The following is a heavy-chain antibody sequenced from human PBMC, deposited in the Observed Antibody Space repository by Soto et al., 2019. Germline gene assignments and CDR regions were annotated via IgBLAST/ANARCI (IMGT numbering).Heavy chain of an antibody. CDR1: GGSISIYY. V-gene: IGHV4-59*01. Sequence: QVKLQESGPGLVKPSENLSLTCTVSGGSISIYYWRWIRQPPGKGLEWIGYIYYSGSTNYNPSLKSRVTISVDTSKNQFSLKLSSVTAADTAVYYCAREGTSGSYYFDYRGQGPLVTVSS. J-gene: IGHJ4*02. CDR2: IYYSGST. D-gene: IGHD1-26*01. CDR3: AREGTSGSYYFDY.